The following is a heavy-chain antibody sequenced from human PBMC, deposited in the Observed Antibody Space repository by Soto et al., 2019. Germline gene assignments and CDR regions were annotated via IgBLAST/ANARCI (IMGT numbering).Heavy chain of an antibody. Sequence: GGPLRVPCAAPGFPFRSYAMSWVGSSPVKGLEWVAAISGSGSSTYYADSVKGRFTIPRNKSKNTLYLQMNSLRADDTAVYYCAKDFGRMEDRGYFDYWGQGTLVTVSS. D-gene: IGHD3-3*01. J-gene: IGHJ4*02. CDR1: GFPFRSYA. V-gene: IGHV3-23*01. CDR2: ISGSGSST. CDR3: AKDFGRMEDRGYFDY.